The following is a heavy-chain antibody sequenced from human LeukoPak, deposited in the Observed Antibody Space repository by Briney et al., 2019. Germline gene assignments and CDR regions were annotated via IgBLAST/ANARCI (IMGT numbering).Heavy chain of an antibody. J-gene: IGHJ6*03. CDR1: GGTFSSYA. D-gene: IGHD6-13*01. Sequence: SVKVSCKASGGTFSSYAISWVRQAPGQGLEWMGGIIPIFGTANYAQKFQGRVTITADESTSTACMELSSLRSEDTAVYYCAREGYSDSNHFHYYYYYMDVWGKGTTVTVFS. V-gene: IGHV1-69*13. CDR2: IIPIFGTA. CDR3: AREGYSDSNHFHYYYYYMDV.